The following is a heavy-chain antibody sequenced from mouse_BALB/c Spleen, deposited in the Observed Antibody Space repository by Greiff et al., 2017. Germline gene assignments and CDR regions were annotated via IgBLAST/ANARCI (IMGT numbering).Heavy chain of an antibody. CDR3: ARELSFAY. Sequence: QVQLKESAAELARPGASVKMSCKASGYTFTSYTMHWVKQRPGQGLEWIGYINPSSGYTEYNQKFKDKTTLTADKSSSTAYMQLSSLTSEDSAVYYCARELSFAYWGQGTLVTVSA. J-gene: IGHJ3*01. CDR1: GYTFTSYT. D-gene: IGHD1-1*02. V-gene: IGHV1-4*02. CDR2: INPSSGYT.